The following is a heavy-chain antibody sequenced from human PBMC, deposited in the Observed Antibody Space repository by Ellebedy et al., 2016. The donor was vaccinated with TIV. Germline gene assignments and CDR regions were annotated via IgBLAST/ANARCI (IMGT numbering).Heavy chain of an antibody. CDR3: ARLGPLGAGNY. V-gene: IGHV4-39*07. CDR1: GGSISSSSYY. Sequence: MPSETLSLTCTVSGGSISSSSYYHWGWIRQPPGKGLEWIGIIHYSGTTHYNPSLKSRLTIFVDTSKNQFSLKLSSVTAADTAVYYCARLGPLGAGNYWGQGTLVTVSS. J-gene: IGHJ4*02. CDR2: IHYSGTT. D-gene: IGHD3-16*01.